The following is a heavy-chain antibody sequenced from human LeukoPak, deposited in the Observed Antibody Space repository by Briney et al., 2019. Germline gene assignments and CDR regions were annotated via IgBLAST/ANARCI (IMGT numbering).Heavy chain of an antibody. CDR1: GESFSGHY. V-gene: IGHV4-34*01. CDR2: INHSGST. J-gene: IGHJ4*02. Sequence: SEILSLTCAVYGESFSGHYWSWIRQPPGKGLEWIGEINHSGSTNYNPSLKSRLTISVDTSKNQFSLKLSSVTAADTAVYYCARGRYLPLYFDYWGQGTLVTVSS. CDR3: ARGRYLPLYFDY. D-gene: IGHD3-16*02.